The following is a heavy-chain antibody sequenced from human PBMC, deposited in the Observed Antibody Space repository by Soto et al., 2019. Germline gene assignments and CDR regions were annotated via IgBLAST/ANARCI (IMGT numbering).Heavy chain of an antibody. V-gene: IGHV3-33*01. CDR1: GFTFSSYG. J-gene: IGHJ5*02. CDR2: IWYDGSNK. CDR3: ARDGPGGLWFGELSAYNWFDP. D-gene: IGHD3-10*01. Sequence: GGSLRLSCAASGFTFSSYGMHWVRQAPGKGLEWVAVIWYDGSNKYYADSVKGRFTISRDNSKNTLYLQMNSLRAEDTAVYYCARDGPGGLWFGELSAYNWFDPWGQGTLVTVSS.